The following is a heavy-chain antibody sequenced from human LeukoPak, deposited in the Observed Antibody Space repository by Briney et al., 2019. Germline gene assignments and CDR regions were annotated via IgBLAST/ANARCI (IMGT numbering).Heavy chain of an antibody. V-gene: IGHV1-18*01. D-gene: IGHD6-19*01. CDR1: GYTFTSYG. CDR3: AREATGIAVAGLDY. Sequence: ASVKVSCKASGYTFTSYGINWVRQAPGQGLEWMGWISAYNGDTNYAQKLQGRVTMTTDTSTNTVYMELRSLRSDDTAVYYCAREATGIAVAGLDYWGQGTLVTVSS. CDR2: ISAYNGDT. J-gene: IGHJ4*02.